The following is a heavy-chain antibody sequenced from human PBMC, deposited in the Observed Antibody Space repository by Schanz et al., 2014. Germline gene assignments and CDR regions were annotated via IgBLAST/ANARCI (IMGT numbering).Heavy chain of an antibody. Sequence: QVQMVQSGAEVKKPGASVKVSCKASGYPFSNYGISWLRQAPGQGFEWMAWMSYNGNTKYAQSLQGRVTVTRDTSTSTSYMELRSLTSDDTAVYYCVRDAGWTFGDYHGMDVWGHGTSVTVSS. CDR3: VRDAGWTFGDYHGMDV. CDR2: MSYNGNT. D-gene: IGHD3-10*01. CDR1: GYPFSNYG. J-gene: IGHJ6*02. V-gene: IGHV1-18*01.